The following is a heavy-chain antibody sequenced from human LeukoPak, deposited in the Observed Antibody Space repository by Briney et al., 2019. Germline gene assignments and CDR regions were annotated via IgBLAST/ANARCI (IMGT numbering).Heavy chain of an antibody. CDR3: ARSRVDGYNPGAPYYFDY. J-gene: IGHJ4*02. Sequence: GASVKVSCKASGGTFSSYAISWVRQAPGQGLEWMGGIIPIFGTANYAQKFQGRVTITADESTSTAYMELSSLRSEDTAVYYCARSRVDGYNPGAPYYFDYWGQGTLVTVSS. V-gene: IGHV1-69*13. D-gene: IGHD5-24*01. CDR1: GGTFSSYA. CDR2: IIPIFGTA.